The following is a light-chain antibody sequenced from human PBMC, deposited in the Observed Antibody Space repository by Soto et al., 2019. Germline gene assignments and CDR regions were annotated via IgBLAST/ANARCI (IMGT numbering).Light chain of an antibody. J-gene: IGLJ2*01. Sequence: QSVLTQPPSASGSPGQSVTISCTGTSSDVGGYNYVSWYQQHPGEAPKLMIYEVSKRPSGVPDRFSGSKSGNTASLTVSGLQAEDEDHYYCRSYAGNSNPGLFGGGTKLTVL. V-gene: IGLV2-8*01. CDR3: RSYAGNSNPGL. CDR1: SSDVGGYNY. CDR2: EVS.